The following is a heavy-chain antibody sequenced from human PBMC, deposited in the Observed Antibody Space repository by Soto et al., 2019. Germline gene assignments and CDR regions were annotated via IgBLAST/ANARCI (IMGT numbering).Heavy chain of an antibody. J-gene: IGHJ5*02. Sequence: ESGGGLVKPGGSLRLSCTASGFNFSDSYMTWIRQVPGKGLEWLSFITSSSVQTRYADSVKGRFTISRDNARNSLYLQMNSLRPEDTAVYYCASLVRQHLPPLGPWGQGTLVIVSS. V-gene: IGHV3-11*06. CDR3: ASLVRQHLPPLGP. CDR1: GFNFSDSY. D-gene: IGHD6-13*01. CDR2: ITSSSVQT.